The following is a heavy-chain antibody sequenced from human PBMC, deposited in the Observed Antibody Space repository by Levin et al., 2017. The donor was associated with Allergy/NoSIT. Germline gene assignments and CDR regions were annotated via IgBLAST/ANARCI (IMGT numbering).Heavy chain of an antibody. D-gene: IGHD3-22*01. CDR1: GFTVSSNY. CDR3: ARDHYYDSSGYVLDY. J-gene: IGHJ4*02. V-gene: IGHV3-66*01. CDR2: IYSGGST. Sequence: PGGSLRLSCAASGFTVSSNYMSWVRQAPGKGLEWVSVIYSGGSTYYADSVKGRFTISRDNSKNTLYLQMNSLRAEDTAVYYCARDHYYDSSGYVLDYWGQGTLVTVSS.